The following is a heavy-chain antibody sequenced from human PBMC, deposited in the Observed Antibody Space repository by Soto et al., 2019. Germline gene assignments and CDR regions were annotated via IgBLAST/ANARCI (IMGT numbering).Heavy chain of an antibody. CDR1: GGSFSGYY. V-gene: IGHV4-34*01. Sequence: PSETLSLTCAVYGGSFSGYYWSWICQPPGKGLEWIGEINHSGSTNYNPSLKSRVTISVDTSKNQFSLKLSSVTAADTAVYYCARGVEVALTYYMDVWGKGTTVTVSS. D-gene: IGHD2-15*01. CDR3: ARGVEVALTYYMDV. CDR2: INHSGST. J-gene: IGHJ6*03.